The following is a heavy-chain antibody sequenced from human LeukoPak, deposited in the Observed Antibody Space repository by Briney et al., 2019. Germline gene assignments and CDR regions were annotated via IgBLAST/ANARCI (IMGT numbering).Heavy chain of an antibody. J-gene: IGHJ4*02. Sequence: ASVKVSCKAAGYTFSGYYMHWVGQAPGQEVEGMGWINPNSGVTNYAQKFQARVTMTRYTSISTAYMELSRLRSDDTAVYYCARSIGLLPNSGYDDSTDYWGQGTLVTVSS. V-gene: IGHV1-2*02. CDR3: ARSIGLLPNSGYDDSTDY. CDR2: INPNSGVT. CDR1: GYTFSGYY. D-gene: IGHD5-12*01.